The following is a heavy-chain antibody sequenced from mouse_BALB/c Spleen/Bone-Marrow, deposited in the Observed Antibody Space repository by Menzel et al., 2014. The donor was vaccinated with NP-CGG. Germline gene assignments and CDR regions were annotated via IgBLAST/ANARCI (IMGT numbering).Heavy chain of an antibody. V-gene: IGHV5-17*02. D-gene: IGHD1-1*01. J-gene: IGHJ4*01. CDR2: ISSGSGTI. CDR3: ARSGYGSNLYAMDY. CDR1: GFTFSSFG. Sequence: EVQRVESGGGLVRPGGSRKLSCAASGFTFSSFGMHWVRQAPEKGLEWVAYISSGSGTIYYADTVKGRFTISRDNPKNTLVLQMTSLRSEDTAMDYCARSGYGSNLYAMDYWGQRTSVTVSS.